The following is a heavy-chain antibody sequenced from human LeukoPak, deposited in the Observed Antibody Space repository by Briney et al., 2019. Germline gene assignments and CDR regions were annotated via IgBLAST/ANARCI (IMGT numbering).Heavy chain of an antibody. CDR2: IKQDGSEK. D-gene: IGHD6-25*01. CDR3: ARLTPARPDYFDY. Sequence: PGGSLRLSCAASGFTFSSYWMSWVRQAPGKGLEWVANIKQDGSEKYYVDSVKGRFTISRDNAKNSQYLQMNSLRAEDTAVYYCARLTPARPDYFDYWGQGTLVTVSS. J-gene: IGHJ4*02. V-gene: IGHV3-7*01. CDR1: GFTFSSYW.